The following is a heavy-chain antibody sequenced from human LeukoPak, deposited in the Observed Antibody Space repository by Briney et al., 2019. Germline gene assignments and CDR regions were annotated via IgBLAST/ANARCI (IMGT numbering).Heavy chain of an antibody. Sequence: KPSETLSLTFTVSGGSISSYYWSWIRQPPGKGLDWIGYIYYSGSTNYNPSLKSGVTISVDTSNNHLSLNLSSVTAAHTAVYYCASLHYYDSSGYYGMDYWGQGTLVTVSS. D-gene: IGHD3-22*01. J-gene: IGHJ4*02. V-gene: IGHV4-59*08. CDR3: ASLHYYDSSGYYGMDY. CDR1: GGSISSYY. CDR2: IYYSGST.